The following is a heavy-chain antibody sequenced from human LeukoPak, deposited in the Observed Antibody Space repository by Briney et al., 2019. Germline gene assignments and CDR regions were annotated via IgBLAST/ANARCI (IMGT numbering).Heavy chain of an antibody. CDR3: ARPKQQLVPARSAFDI. CDR2: IYHSGST. Sequence: PGGSLRLSCAASGFTFSSYAMSWVRQPPGKGLEWIGEIYHSGSTNYNPSLKSRVTISVDKSKNQFSLKLSSVTAADTAVYYCARPKQQLVPARSAFDIWGQGTMVTVSS. D-gene: IGHD6-13*01. J-gene: IGHJ3*02. CDR1: GFTFSSYAM. V-gene: IGHV4-4*02.